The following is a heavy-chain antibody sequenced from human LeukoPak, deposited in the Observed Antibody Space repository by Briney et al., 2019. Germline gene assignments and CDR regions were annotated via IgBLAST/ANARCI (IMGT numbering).Heavy chain of an antibody. V-gene: IGHV4-39*01. CDR1: GGSISSSSYY. Sequence: SETLSLTCTVFGGSISSSSYYWGWIRQPPGKGLEWIGSIYYSGSTYYNPSLKSRVTISVDTSKNQFSLKLSSVTAADMAVYYCARSLSTVTTTAEYFQYWGQGTLVTVSS. CDR3: ARSLSTVTTTAEYFQY. D-gene: IGHD4-17*01. J-gene: IGHJ1*01. CDR2: IYYSGST.